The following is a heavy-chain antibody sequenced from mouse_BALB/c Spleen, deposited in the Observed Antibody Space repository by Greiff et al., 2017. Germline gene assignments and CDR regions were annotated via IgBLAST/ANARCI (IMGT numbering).Heavy chain of an antibody. CDR1: GFTFSSFG. CDR2: ISSGSSTI. D-gene: IGHD2-1*01. J-gene: IGHJ4*01. V-gene: IGHV5-17*02. CDR3: ARARDYGNLMDY. Sequence: EVQLQESGGGLVQPGGSRTLSCAASGFTFSSFGMHWVRQAPEKGLEWVAYISSGSSTIYYADTVKGRFTISRDNPKNTLFLQMTSLRSEDTAMYYCARARDYGNLMDYWGQGTAVTVSS.